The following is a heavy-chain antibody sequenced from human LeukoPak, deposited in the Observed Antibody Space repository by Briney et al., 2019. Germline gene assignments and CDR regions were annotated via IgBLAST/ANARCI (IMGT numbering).Heavy chain of an antibody. D-gene: IGHD3-3*01. Sequence: SETLSLTCAVYGGSFSGYYWSWIRQPPGKGLEWIGEINHSGSTNYNPSLKSRVTISVDTSKNQFSLKLSSVTAADTAVYYCARGGDFWSGYYYFDYWGQGTLVTVFS. V-gene: IGHV4-34*01. CDR1: GGSFSGYY. CDR2: INHSGST. J-gene: IGHJ4*02. CDR3: ARGGDFWSGYYYFDY.